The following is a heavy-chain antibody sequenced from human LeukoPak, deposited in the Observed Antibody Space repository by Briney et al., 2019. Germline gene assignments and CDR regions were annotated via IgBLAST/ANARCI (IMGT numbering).Heavy chain of an antibody. CDR2: ISSSSSTI. V-gene: IGHV3-48*01. Sequence: GGSLRLSCAASGFTFSSYSMNWVRQAPGKGLEWVSYISSSSSTIYYADSVKGRFTISRDNAKNSLYLQMNSLRAEDTAVYYCARDLRAAAGFCWFDPWGQGTLVTVSS. J-gene: IGHJ5*02. D-gene: IGHD6-13*01. CDR1: GFTFSSYS. CDR3: ARDLRAAAGFCWFDP.